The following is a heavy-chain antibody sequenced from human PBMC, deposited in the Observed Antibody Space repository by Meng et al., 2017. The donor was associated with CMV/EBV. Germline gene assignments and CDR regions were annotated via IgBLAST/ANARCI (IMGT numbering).Heavy chain of an antibody. V-gene: IGHV3-21*01. Sequence: GGSLRLSCAASGFTFSSYSMNWVRQAPGKGLEWVSSISSSSSYIYYADSVKGRFTISRDNSKNTLYRQMNSLRPEDTAVYYCASTARNYYYYGMDVWGQGTTVTVSS. D-gene: IGHD2-21*02. CDR1: GFTFSSYS. CDR3: ASTARNYYYYGMDV. J-gene: IGHJ6*02. CDR2: ISSSSSYI.